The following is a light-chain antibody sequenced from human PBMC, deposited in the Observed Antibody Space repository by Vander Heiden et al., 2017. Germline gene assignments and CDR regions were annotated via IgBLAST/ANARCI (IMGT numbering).Light chain of an antibody. CDR1: QSVSNY. Sequence: EIVLTQSPATLSLSPGERATLPCRASQSVSNYLAWYQQKPGQAPRLLIYDAFNRATGIPASFSGSGSGPDFTLTISRLEPEDFAVYYCQHRRNWPLTFGGGTRVEMK. J-gene: IGKJ4*01. V-gene: IGKV3-11*01. CDR3: QHRRNWPLT. CDR2: DAF.